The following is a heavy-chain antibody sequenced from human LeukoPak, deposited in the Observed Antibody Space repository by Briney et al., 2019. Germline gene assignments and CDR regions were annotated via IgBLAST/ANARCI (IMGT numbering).Heavy chain of an antibody. J-gene: IGHJ3*02. CDR2: IIPIFGTA. CDR3: ARGYCSSTSCYPADI. Sequence: ASVKVSCKASGGTFSSYAISWVRQAPGQGLEWMGGIIPIFGTANYAQKFQGRVTITADESTSTAYMELSGLRSEDTAVYYCARGYCSSTSCYPADIWGQGTMVTVSS. V-gene: IGHV1-69*13. CDR1: GGTFSSYA. D-gene: IGHD2-2*01.